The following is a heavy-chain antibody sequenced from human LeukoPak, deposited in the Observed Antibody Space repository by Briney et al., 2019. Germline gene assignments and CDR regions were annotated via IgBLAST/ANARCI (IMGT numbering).Heavy chain of an antibody. Sequence: PSETLSLTCTVSGGSISSDYWSWIRQPPGKGLEWIGYINYSGSTRSNPSLKSRVTISVETSKNQFSLKLSSVTAADTAVYYCANSNGDYDAFDIWGQGTMVTVSS. V-gene: IGHV4-59*12. D-gene: IGHD4-17*01. CDR1: GGSISSDY. J-gene: IGHJ3*02. CDR2: INYSGST. CDR3: ANSNGDYDAFDI.